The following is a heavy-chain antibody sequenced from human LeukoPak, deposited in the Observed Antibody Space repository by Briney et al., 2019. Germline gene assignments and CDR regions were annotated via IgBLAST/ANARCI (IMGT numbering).Heavy chain of an antibody. D-gene: IGHD5-12*01. J-gene: IGHJ4*02. CDR2: ITSSGADI. CDR3: ASDIVATSVDF. V-gene: IGHV3-11*01. Sequence: GGSLRLSCAASGFTFSDYYMSWIRQAPGKGLEWVAYITSSGADIYYADSVKGRFTISRDNAKNALFLRMNSLRVEDTATYYCASDIVATSVDFGGEGTLVSVSS. CDR1: GFTFSDYY.